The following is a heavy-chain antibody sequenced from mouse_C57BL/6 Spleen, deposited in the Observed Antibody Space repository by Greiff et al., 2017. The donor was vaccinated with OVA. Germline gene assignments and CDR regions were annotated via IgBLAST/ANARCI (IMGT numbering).Heavy chain of an antibody. CDR2: INPNNGGT. V-gene: IGHV1-18*01. D-gene: IGHD1-1*01. J-gene: IGHJ3*01. CDR1: GYTFTDYN. CDR3: ARNIPLLRGFAY. Sequence: VHVKQSGPELVKPGASVKIPCKASGYTFTDYNMDWVKQSHGKSLEWIGDINPNNGGTIYNQKFKGKATLTVDKSSSTAYMELRSLTSEDTAVYYCARNIPLLRGFAYWGQGTLVTVSA.